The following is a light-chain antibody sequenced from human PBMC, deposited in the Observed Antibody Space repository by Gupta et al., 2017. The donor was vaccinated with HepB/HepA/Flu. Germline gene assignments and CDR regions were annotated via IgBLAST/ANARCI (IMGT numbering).Light chain of an antibody. CDR1: KGRSSY. Sequence: PATLLAPAGETALFCWGGRKGRSSYLAWYQQKPGQAPRLLIYGASSRATGIPDRFSGSGSGTEFTLTISRLEPEDFAVYYCHQYGSSPYAFGQGTKVEIK. V-gene: IGKV3-20*01. J-gene: IGKJ2*01. CDR3: HQYGSSPYA. CDR2: GAS.